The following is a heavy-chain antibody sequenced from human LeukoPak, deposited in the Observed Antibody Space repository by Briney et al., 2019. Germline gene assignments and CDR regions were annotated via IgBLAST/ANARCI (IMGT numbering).Heavy chain of an antibody. CDR2: ISSSSSYI. D-gene: IGHD6-13*01. CDR1: GFTFSSYS. CDR3: ARGAAANRDP. J-gene: IGHJ5*02. V-gene: IGHV3-21*01. Sequence: GGSLRLSCAASGFTFSSYSMNWIRQAPGKGLEWVSSISSSSSYIYYADSVKGRFTISRDNAKNSLYLQMNSLRAEDTAVYYCARGAAANRDPWGQGTLVTVSS.